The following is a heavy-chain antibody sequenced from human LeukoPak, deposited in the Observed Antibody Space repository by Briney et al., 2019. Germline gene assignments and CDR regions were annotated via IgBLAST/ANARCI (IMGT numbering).Heavy chain of an antibody. CDR1: GFTFSSYW. CDR3: ARVPWGSSGYYYYY. J-gene: IGHJ4*01. Sequence: GGSLRLSCAASGFTFSSYWMSWVRQAPGKGLEWVANIKQDGSEKYYVDSVKGRFTISRDNAKNSLYLQMNSLRAEDTAVYYCARVPWGSSGYYYYYWGHGTLVTASS. CDR2: IKQDGSEK. V-gene: IGHV3-7*03. D-gene: IGHD3-22*01.